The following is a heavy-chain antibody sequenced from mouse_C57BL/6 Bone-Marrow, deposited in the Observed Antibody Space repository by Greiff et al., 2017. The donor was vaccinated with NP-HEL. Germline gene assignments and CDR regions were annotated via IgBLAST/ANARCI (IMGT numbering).Heavy chain of an antibody. Sequence: DVMLVESGGGLVQPGGSLKLSCAASGFTFSDYYMYWVRQTPEKRLEWVAYISNGGGSTYYPDTVKGRFTISRDNAKNTLYLQMSRLKSEDTAMYYCARITTVVANWYFDVWGTGTTVTVSS. CDR3: ARITTVVANWYFDV. D-gene: IGHD1-1*01. V-gene: IGHV5-12*01. CDR2: ISNGGGST. J-gene: IGHJ1*03. CDR1: GFTFSDYY.